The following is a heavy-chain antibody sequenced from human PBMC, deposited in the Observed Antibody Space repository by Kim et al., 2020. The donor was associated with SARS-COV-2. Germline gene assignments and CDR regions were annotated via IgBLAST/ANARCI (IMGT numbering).Heavy chain of an antibody. CDR3: AVNWNFDY. CDR1: GFTFSNYA. Sequence: GGSLRLSCAASGFTFSNYAMSWGRQAPGKGLEWVSVISYNGGSTSYADSVKGRFAISRDNSKNTLYLQMNSLRAEDTAVYFCAVNWNFDYWGQGTLVTVSS. J-gene: IGHJ4*02. D-gene: IGHD1-1*01. V-gene: IGHV3-23*01. CDR2: ISYNGGST.